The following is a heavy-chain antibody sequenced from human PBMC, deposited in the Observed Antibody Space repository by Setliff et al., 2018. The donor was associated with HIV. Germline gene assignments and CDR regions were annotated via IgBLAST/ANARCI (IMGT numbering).Heavy chain of an antibody. CDR2: IKQDGSEK. J-gene: IGHJ4*02. CDR1: GFTFSSYW. D-gene: IGHD3-10*01. Sequence: LRLSCAASGFTFSSYWMSWVRQAPGKGLEWVANIKQDGSEKYYVDSVRGRFTISRDNAKNSLYLQMNSLRVEDTALYYCARSDWYHGSGSHDYWGQGTLVTVSS. CDR3: ARSDWYHGSGSHDY. V-gene: IGHV3-7*01.